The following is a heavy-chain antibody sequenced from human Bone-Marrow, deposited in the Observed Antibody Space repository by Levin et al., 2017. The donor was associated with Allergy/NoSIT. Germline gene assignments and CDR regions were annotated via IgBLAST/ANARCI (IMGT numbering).Heavy chain of an antibody. CDR3: ARDGRHGMDV. V-gene: IGHV3-13*04. Sequence: QTGGSLRLSCAASGFTFSKYDMHWIRQATGKGLEWVSAIGIAGDTHYPGSVKGRFTISRENAKNSLYLQMSSLRVGDTAVYYCARDGRHGMDVWGQGTKVIVSS. CDR1: GFTFSKYD. CDR2: IGIAGDT. J-gene: IGHJ6*02.